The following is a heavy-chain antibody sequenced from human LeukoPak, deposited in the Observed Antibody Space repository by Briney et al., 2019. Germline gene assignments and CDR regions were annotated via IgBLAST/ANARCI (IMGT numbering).Heavy chain of an antibody. CDR1: GFTFSGYY. J-gene: IGHJ3*02. D-gene: IGHD2-15*01. CDR3: ARDDPSAATTFDI. CDR2: ISSSGSTI. Sequence: GGSLRLSCAASGFTFSGYYMNWIRQAPGKGLEWVSYISSSGSTIYYADSVKGRLTISRDNAKNSLYLQMNGLRAEDTAVYFCARDDPSAATTFDIWGQGTMVTVSS. V-gene: IGHV3-11*04.